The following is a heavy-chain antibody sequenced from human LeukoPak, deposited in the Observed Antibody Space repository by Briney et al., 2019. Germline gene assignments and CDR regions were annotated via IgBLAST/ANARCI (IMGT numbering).Heavy chain of an antibody. Sequence: SETLSLTCTVSGGSISSSSYYWGWIRQPPGKGLEWIGSIYYSGSTYYNPSLKSPVTISVDTSKSQFSLTLSSVTAADTAVYYCARLPNSSGWYYFDCWGQGTLVTVSS. CDR2: IYYSGST. CDR3: ARLPNSSGWYYFDC. V-gene: IGHV4-39*01. J-gene: IGHJ4*02. CDR1: GGSISSSSYY. D-gene: IGHD3-22*01.